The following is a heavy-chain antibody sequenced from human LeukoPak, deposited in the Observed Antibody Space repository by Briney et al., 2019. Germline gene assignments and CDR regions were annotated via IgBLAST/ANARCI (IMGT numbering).Heavy chain of an antibody. V-gene: IGHV3-48*03. J-gene: IGHJ4*02. Sequence: TGGSLRLSCAASGFTFSSYEMNWVRQAPGKGLEWVSYISSSGSTIYYADSVKGRFTISRDNAKNSLCLQMNSLRAEDTAVYYCARRILTFDYWGQGTLVTVSS. D-gene: IGHD4/OR15-4a*01. CDR3: ARRILTFDY. CDR2: ISSSGSTI. CDR1: GFTFSSYE.